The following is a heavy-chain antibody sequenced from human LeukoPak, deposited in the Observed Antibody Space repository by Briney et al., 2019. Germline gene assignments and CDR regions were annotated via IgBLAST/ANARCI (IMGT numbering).Heavy chain of an antibody. D-gene: IGHD1-26*01. Sequence: GSLRLSCAASGFTFSTYWMHWIRQPPGKGLEWIGNMYFGGSTYYNPSLKSRVTISVDTSKNQFSLKLTSVTAADTAVYYCARVLKYSGSYYCDYWGQGTLVTVSS. V-gene: IGHV4-39*01. CDR2: MYFGGST. CDR1: GFTFSTYW. CDR3: ARVLKYSGSYYCDY. J-gene: IGHJ4*02.